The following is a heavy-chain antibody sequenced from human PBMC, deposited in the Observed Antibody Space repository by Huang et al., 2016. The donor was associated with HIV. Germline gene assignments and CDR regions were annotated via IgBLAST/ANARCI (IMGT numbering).Heavy chain of an antibody. D-gene: IGHD2-2*02. J-gene: IGHJ3*02. Sequence: QVQLQESGPGLVKPSQTLSLTCTVSGGSISSGGYYWSWIRPPPGQGLEGLGYIYDSGSTYYSPSLKGRVTISVDTSRNQFSLKLSSGTAADTAVYYCARDTDGGRTFDIWGQGTMVTVSS. CDR3: ARDTDGGRTFDI. CDR1: GGSISSGGYY. CDR2: IYDSGST. V-gene: IGHV4-30-4*08.